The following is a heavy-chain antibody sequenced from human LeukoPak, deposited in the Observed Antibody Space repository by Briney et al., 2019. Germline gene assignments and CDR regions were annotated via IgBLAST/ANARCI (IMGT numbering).Heavy chain of an antibody. Sequence: GGSLRLSCAASGLTFSNYGMHWVRQAPGKGLEWVAVIWYDGSNQYYADSVKGRFTISRDNAKNSLYLQMNSLRAEDTAVYYCARVLGDPTRRYWYDPWGQGTLVTVSS. CDR1: GLTFSNYG. CDR2: IWYDGSNQ. J-gene: IGHJ5*02. D-gene: IGHD4-17*01. CDR3: ARVLGDPTRRYWYDP. V-gene: IGHV3-33*01.